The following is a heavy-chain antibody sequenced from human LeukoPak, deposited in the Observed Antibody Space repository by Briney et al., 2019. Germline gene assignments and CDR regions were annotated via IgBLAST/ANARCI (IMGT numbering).Heavy chain of an antibody. Sequence: SETLSLTCTVSGGSISSGSYYWGWIRQPPGKGLEWIGSIYYSGTTYYSPSLKSRVTISVDTSKNQFSLKLNSVTAADTAVYYCARNRDGYNSFDYWGQGTLVTVSS. D-gene: IGHD5-24*01. V-gene: IGHV4-39*07. CDR2: IYYSGTT. J-gene: IGHJ4*02. CDR3: ARNRDGYNSFDY. CDR1: GGSISSGSYY.